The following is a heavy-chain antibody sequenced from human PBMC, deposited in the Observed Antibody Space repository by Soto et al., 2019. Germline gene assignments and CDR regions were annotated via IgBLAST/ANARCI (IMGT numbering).Heavy chain of an antibody. D-gene: IGHD5-12*01. CDR3: ARDSVRGYSGYGKFDY. Sequence: QVQLVESGGGVVQPGRSLRLSCAASGFTFSSYAMHWVRQAPGKGLEWVAVISYDGSNKYYADSVKGRFTISRDNSKNTLYLQMNSLRAEDTAVYYCARDSVRGYSGYGKFDYWGQGTLVTVSS. V-gene: IGHV3-30-3*01. CDR2: ISYDGSNK. J-gene: IGHJ4*02. CDR1: GFTFSSYA.